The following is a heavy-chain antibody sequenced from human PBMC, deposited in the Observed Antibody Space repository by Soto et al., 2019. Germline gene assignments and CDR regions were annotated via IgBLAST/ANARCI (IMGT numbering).Heavy chain of an antibody. CDR1: GFTFSSYS. J-gene: IGHJ4*02. D-gene: IGHD3-22*01. CDR3: ARGCPFTMICPSSFDY. Sequence: EVQLVESGGGLVKPGGSLRLSCAASGFTFSSYSMNWVRQAPGKGLEWVSSISSSSSYIYYADSVKGRFTISRDNAKNSLYLQMNSLRAEDTAVYYCARGCPFTMICPSSFDYWGQGTLVTVSS. CDR2: ISSSSSYI. V-gene: IGHV3-21*01.